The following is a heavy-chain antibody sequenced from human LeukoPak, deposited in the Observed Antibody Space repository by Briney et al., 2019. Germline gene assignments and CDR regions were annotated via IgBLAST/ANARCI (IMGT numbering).Heavy chain of an antibody. Sequence: GGSLRLSCAASGFTFSSYGMHWVRQAPGKGLEWVAVISYDGSNKYYADSVKGRFTISRDNSKSTLYLQMNSLRAEDTAVYYCAKDISGSYYCFDYWGQGTLVTVSS. D-gene: IGHD1-26*01. CDR1: GFTFSSYG. CDR2: ISYDGSNK. V-gene: IGHV3-30*18. J-gene: IGHJ4*02. CDR3: AKDISGSYYCFDY.